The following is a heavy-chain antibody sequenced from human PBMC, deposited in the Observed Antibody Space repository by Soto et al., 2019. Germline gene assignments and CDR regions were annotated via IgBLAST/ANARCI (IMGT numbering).Heavy chain of an antibody. Sequence: SVKVSCKASGFTFTSSAVQWVRQARGQRLEWIGWIVVGSGNTNYARKFQERVTITRDMSTSTAYMELSSLRSEDTAVYYCAAICGGDCAGDYWGQGTLVTVSS. CDR2: IVVGSGNT. V-gene: IGHV1-58*01. CDR3: AAICGGDCAGDY. D-gene: IGHD2-21*02. CDR1: GFTFTSSA. J-gene: IGHJ4*02.